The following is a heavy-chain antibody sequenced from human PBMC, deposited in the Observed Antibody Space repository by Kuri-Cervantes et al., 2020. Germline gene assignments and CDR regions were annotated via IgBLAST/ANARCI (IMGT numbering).Heavy chain of an antibody. J-gene: IGHJ6*03. Sequence: SETLSLTCTVSGGSVSSGSYYWSWIRQPPGKGLEWIGYIYYSGSTNYNPSLKSRVTISVDTSKNQFSLKLSSVTAADTAVYYCAREHFTTTVTTSYYYYMDVWGKGTTVTVSS. CDR1: GGSVSSGSYY. CDR3: AREHFTTTVTTSYYYYMDV. CDR2: IYYSGST. D-gene: IGHD4-17*01. V-gene: IGHV4-61*01.